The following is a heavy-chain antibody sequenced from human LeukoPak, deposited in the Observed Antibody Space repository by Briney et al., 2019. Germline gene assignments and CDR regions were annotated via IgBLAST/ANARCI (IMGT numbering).Heavy chain of an antibody. J-gene: IGHJ6*04. D-gene: IGHD5-18*01. CDR3: AKDSYGCLNYYYVMDV. CDR2: IRYDGGTK. Sequence: PGGSLRLSCAASGFIFSNYGMHWVRQAPGKGLEWVTFIRYDGGTKYYADSVRGRFTISRDNSKNILYLQMDSLRREDTAVYYCAKDSYGCLNYYYVMDVWGKGNTVIVSS. CDR1: GFIFSNYG. V-gene: IGHV3-30*02.